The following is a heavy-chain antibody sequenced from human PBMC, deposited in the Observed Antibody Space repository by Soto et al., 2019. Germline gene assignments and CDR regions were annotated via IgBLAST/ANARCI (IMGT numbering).Heavy chain of an antibody. V-gene: IGHV3-30*18. CDR2: ISYDGSNK. Sequence: PGGSHRHSCAASGFTCISYGMHWVRQATGKGLEWVAVISYDGSNKYYADSVKGRFTISRDKSKNTLYLQMNSLRAEDTAVYSCAKDRGYCSGGSCHHPFDYWGQGTLVTVSS. J-gene: IGHJ4*02. CDR3: AKDRGYCSGGSCHHPFDY. D-gene: IGHD2-15*01. CDR1: GFTCISYG.